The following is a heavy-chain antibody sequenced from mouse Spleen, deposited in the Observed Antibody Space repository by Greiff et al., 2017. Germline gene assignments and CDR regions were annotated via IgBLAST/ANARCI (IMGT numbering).Heavy chain of an antibody. CDR2: IDPSDSYT. J-gene: IGHJ2*01. CDR3: ARGGYYVHFDY. CDR1: GYTFTSYW. D-gene: IGHD2-3*01. V-gene: IGHV1-69*01. Sequence: VQLQQPGAELVMPGASVKLSCKASGYTFTSYWMHWVKQRPGQGLEWIGEIDPSDSYTNYNQKFKGKATLTVDKSSSTAYMQLSSLTSEDSAVYYCARGGYYVHFDYWGQGTTLTVSS.